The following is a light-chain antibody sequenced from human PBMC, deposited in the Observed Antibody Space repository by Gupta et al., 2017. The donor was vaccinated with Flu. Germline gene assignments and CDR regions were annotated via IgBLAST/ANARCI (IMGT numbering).Light chain of an antibody. CDR3: CSYAGSYTYWV. CDR2: DVS. V-gene: IGLV2-11*01. CDR1: SSDVGGYNY. J-gene: IGLJ3*02. Sequence: SSDVGGYNYVSWYQQHPGKAPKLMIYDVSKRPSGVPDRFSGSKSGNTASLTISGLQAEDEADYYCCSYAGSYTYWVFGGGTKLTVL.